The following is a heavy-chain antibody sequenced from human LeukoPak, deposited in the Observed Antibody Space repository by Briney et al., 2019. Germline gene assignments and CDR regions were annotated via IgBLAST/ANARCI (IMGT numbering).Heavy chain of an antibody. CDR3: AKIPAGEQWFNDAFDI. J-gene: IGHJ3*02. V-gene: IGHV3-23*01. Sequence: QPGGSLRLSCAASGFTFSSYAMSWVRQAPGKGLEWVSAISGSGGSTYYADSVKGRFTISRDNSKNTLYLQMNSLRAEDTAVYYCAKIPAGEQWFNDAFDIWGQGTMVTVSS. CDR1: GFTFSSYA. CDR2: ISGSGGST. D-gene: IGHD6-19*01.